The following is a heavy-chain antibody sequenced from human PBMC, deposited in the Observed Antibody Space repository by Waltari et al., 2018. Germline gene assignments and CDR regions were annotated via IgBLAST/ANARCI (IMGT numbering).Heavy chain of an antibody. CDR3: ARDTKWPSYYYYGMDV. D-gene: IGHD2-8*01. CDR2: IYYSGST. Sequence: QVQLQESGPGLVKPSETLSLTCTVPGGSLSSNYWSWIRQPTGKGLELIGYIYYSGSTNYNPSLKSRVTISVDTSKNQFSLKLSSVTAADTAVYYCARDTKWPSYYYYGMDVWGQGTTVTVSS. CDR1: GGSLSSNY. V-gene: IGHV4-59*01. J-gene: IGHJ6*02.